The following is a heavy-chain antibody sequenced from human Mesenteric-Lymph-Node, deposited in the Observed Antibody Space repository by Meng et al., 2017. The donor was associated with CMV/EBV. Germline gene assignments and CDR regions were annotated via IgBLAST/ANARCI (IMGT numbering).Heavy chain of an antibody. CDR3: ARGVIALARFWYFDL. Sequence: SGYTFSAYYMHWIRQAPGQGLEWMGRINPNSGGTNYPQKFQGRVTMTRDTSTTTAYMELSRLTSDDTAVYYCARGVIALARFWYFDLWGRGTLVTVSS. CDR2: INPNSGGT. CDR1: GYTFSAYY. J-gene: IGHJ2*01. D-gene: IGHD2/OR15-2a*01. V-gene: IGHV1-2*06.